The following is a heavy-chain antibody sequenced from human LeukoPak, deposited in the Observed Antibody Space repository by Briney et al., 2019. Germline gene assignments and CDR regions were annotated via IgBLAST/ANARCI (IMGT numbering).Heavy chain of an antibody. CDR2: ISIYNGHT. J-gene: IGHJ5*02. D-gene: IGHD1-26*01. Sequence: GPSVKVSCKASGYTFNNYAISWVRQAPGQGLEWMGWISIYNGHTDYAQNLQGRVTMTTDTSTSTAYMELRSLRSDDTALYYCARGWELSSWGQGTLVTVSS. V-gene: IGHV1-18*01. CDR1: GYTFNNYA. CDR3: ARGWELSS.